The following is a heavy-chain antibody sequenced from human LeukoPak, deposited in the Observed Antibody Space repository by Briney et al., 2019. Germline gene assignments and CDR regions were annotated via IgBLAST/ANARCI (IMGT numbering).Heavy chain of an antibody. CDR1: GGSFSGYY. V-gene: IGHV4-34*01. CDR2: INHSGST. CDR3: ARGEVYYDSSGYYPRYFDY. J-gene: IGHJ4*02. Sequence: SETLSLTCAVYGGSFSGYYWSWIRQPPGKGLEWIGEINHSGSTNYNPSLKGRVAISVDTSKNQFSLKLSPVTAADTAVYYCARGEVYYDSSGYYPRYFDYWGQGTLVTVSS. D-gene: IGHD3-22*01.